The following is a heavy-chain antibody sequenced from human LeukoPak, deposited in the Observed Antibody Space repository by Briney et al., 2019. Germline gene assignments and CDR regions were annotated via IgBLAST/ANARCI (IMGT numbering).Heavy chain of an antibody. D-gene: IGHD4-11*01. CDR3: TRDAYSINYYYNGMAV. V-gene: IGHV3-21*01. J-gene: IGHJ6*02. CDR1: GFSISTHT. CDR2: ISGSSSDI. Sequence: GGSLRLSCVASGFSISTHTLNWLRQAPGKGLEWLSAISGSSSDIFYADSLKGRFTISRDNAKNSLYLQMNTLRAEDTAVYYCTRDAYSINYYYNGMAVWGQGTTVIVSS.